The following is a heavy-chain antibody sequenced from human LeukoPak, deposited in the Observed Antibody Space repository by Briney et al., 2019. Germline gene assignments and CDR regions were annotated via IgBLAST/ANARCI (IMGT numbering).Heavy chain of an antibody. CDR1: GGSFSGYY. V-gene: IGHV4-34*01. CDR2: INHSGST. Sequence: SGTLSLTCAVYGGSFSGYYWSWIRQPPGKGLEWIGEINHSGSTNYNPSLKSRVTISVDTSKNQFSLKLSSVTAADTAVYYCARGPVSIAARPGWFDPWGQGTLVTVSS. D-gene: IGHD6-6*01. J-gene: IGHJ5*02. CDR3: ARGPVSIAARPGWFDP.